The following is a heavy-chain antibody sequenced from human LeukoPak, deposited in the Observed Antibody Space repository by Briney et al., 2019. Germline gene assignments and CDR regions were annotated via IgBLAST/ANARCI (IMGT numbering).Heavy chain of an antibody. CDR2: ISSSSSYI. J-gene: IGHJ5*02. Sequence: GRSLRLSCAASGFTFSSYGMHWVRQAPRKGLEWVSSISSSSSYIYYADSVKGRFTISRDNAKNSLYLQMNSLRAEDTAVYYCAREHPGTPWGQGTLVTVSS. CDR1: GFTFSSYG. V-gene: IGHV3-21*01. D-gene: IGHD1-26*01. CDR3: AREHPGTP.